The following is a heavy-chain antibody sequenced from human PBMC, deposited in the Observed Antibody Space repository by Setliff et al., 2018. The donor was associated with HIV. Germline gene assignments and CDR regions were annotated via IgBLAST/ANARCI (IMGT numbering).Heavy chain of an antibody. Sequence: GGSLRLSCAASGFTVSSNYMSWVRQAPGKGLEWVSIIYIGGSTYYADSAKGRFTISRDNSKNTLYLEMNSLRAEDTAVHYCARVRITGTTRWFDPWGQGTLVTVSS. CDR1: GFTVSSNY. CDR3: ARVRITGTTRWFDP. D-gene: IGHD1-7*01. J-gene: IGHJ5*02. CDR2: IYIGGST. V-gene: IGHV3-66*01.